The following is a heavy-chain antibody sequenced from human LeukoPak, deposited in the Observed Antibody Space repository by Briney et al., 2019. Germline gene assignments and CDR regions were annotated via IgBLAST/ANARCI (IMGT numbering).Heavy chain of an antibody. CDR3: SKDCGSYSRAAFDD. J-gene: IGHJ4*02. V-gene: IGHV3-30*18. CDR1: GFTFSSYG. CDR2: ISYDGSDK. Sequence: GGSLRLSCAASGFTFSSYGMHWVRQAPGKGLEWVAVISYDGSDKYYSDSVKGRFTISRDNSKNTLYLQMNCLRAEDTAVYYCSKDCGSYSRAAFDDWGQGTLVTVSS. D-gene: IGHD1-26*01.